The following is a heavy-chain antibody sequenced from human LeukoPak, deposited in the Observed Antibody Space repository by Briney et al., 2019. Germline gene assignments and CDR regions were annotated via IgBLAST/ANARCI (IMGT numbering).Heavy chain of an antibody. CDR1: GASVSSSH. CDR2: LSYTGKT. D-gene: IGHD2/OR15-2a*01. V-gene: IGHV4-59*02. CDR3: SEGYFQPFAH. J-gene: IGHJ4*02. Sequence: SDTLSLTCVVSGASVSSSHWNWIRQLPGKGLEWIGCLSYTGKTEYNRSLSGRVTMSLGTSNNQVSLTLRSMTAADTAVYYCSEGYFQPFAHWGQGILVAVSS.